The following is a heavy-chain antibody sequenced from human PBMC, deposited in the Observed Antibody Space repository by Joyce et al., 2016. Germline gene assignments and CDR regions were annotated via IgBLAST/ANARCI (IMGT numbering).Heavy chain of an antibody. J-gene: IGHJ3*02. CDR1: GFTFSRNG. CDR3: AQVTARDSGGAFDI. D-gene: IGHD3-10*01. CDR2: ISYDGYFK. Sequence: QEQLVESGGGVVQPGRSLRLSCVASGFTFSRNGVHWVRQAPGKGVEWVAMISYDGYFKDYIDSVKGRFSISRDNSKNTLYLQMNSLRAEDTAVYYCAQVTARDSGGAFDIWGQGTLVTVSS. V-gene: IGHV3-30*18.